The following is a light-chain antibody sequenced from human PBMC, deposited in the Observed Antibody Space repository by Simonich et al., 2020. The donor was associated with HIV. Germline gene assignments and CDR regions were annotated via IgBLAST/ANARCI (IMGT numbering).Light chain of an antibody. CDR2: GAS. Sequence: EIVMTQSPATLSVSPGERATLSCRDSQSVSSSLAWYKQKPGQAPRLLIYGASTRATGIPDRFSGSGSGTDFTLTISRLEPEDFAVYYCQQYGSSPPYTFGQGTKLEIK. CDR1: QSVSSS. V-gene: IGKV3-20*01. CDR3: QQYGSSPPYT. J-gene: IGKJ2*01.